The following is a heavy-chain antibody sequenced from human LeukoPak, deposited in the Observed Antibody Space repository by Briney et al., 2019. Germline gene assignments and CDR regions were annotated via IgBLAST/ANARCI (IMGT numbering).Heavy chain of an antibody. CDR3: AKPTTGSPTAAGLDY. D-gene: IGHD1-1*01. Sequence: PGGSLRLSCAASGFTFSSYGMYWVRQAPGKGLEWVSYISFSGSNVHYADSVKGRFTISRANSKSTLFLQMNSLRPEDTAVYYCAKPTTGSPTAAGLDYWGQGTLVTVSS. CDR1: GFTFSSYG. CDR2: ISFSGSNV. J-gene: IGHJ4*02. V-gene: IGHV3-30*02.